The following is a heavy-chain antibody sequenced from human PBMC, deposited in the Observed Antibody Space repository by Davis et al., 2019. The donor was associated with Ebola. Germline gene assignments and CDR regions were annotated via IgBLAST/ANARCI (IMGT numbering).Heavy chain of an antibody. V-gene: IGHV3-23*01. CDR1: GFTFSSYS. D-gene: IGHD4/OR15-4a*01. J-gene: IGHJ4*02. CDR2: ISGSGGST. CDR3: VKDPYADFHDGAY. Sequence: GESLKISCAASGFTFSSYSMNWVRQAPGKGLEWVSAISGSGGSTYYAGSVKGRFTISRDNSRNTLYLQMNSLRVDDTAVYFCVKDPYADFHDGAYWGQGTLVTVSS.